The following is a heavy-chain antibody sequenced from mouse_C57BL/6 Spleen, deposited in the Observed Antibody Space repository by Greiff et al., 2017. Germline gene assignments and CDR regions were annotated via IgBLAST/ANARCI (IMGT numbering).Heavy chain of an antibody. V-gene: IGHV5-4*01. CDR1: GFTFSSYA. J-gene: IGHJ4*01. CDR3: ARGERRAMDY. Sequence: EVQLVESGGGLVKPGGSLKLSCAASGFTFSSYAMSWVRQTPEKRLEWVATISDGGSYTYYPDNVKGRFTISRDNAKNNLYLQMSHLKSEDTAMYYCARGERRAMDYWGQGTSVTVSA. CDR2: ISDGGSYT.